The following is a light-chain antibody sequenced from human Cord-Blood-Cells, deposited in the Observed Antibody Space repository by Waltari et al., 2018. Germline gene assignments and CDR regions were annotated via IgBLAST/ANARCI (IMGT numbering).Light chain of an antibody. Sequence: QSALTHPASVVGSPGQSITISCTGTSSDVGGYNYVSWYQQHPGKAPKLMIYNVDNRRTGFANRLSGSKTGNTDALTSDGLQAGDEADYYCSSYTRSSTPVFGTGTKVTVL. CDR3: SSYTRSSTPV. J-gene: IGLJ1*01. V-gene: IGLV2-14*01. CDR1: SSDVGGYNY. CDR2: NVD.